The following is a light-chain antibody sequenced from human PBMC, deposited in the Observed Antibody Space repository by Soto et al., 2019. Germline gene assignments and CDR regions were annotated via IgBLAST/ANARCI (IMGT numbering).Light chain of an antibody. CDR3: AACDDTLSGDWV. J-gene: IGLJ3*02. CDR1: ISNVGSNY. V-gene: IGLV1-47*01. Sequence: QAVVSQPPSASGTPGQRVTISCSGSISNVGSNYVYWYQQLPGTAPKLLIYRDNQRPSGVPDRCSASKSGTSAYLAISGLRSEDEAVHYCAACDDTLSGDWVFGGGTKLTVL. CDR2: RDN.